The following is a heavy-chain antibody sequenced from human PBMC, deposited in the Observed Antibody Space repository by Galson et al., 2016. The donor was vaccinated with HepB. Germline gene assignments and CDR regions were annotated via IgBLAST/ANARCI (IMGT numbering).Heavy chain of an antibody. CDR1: GGTFSPYA. J-gene: IGHJ5*02. V-gene: IGHV1-69*13. CDR2: IIPKFGTA. CDR3: AREGFSAAHNWFDP. Sequence: SVKVSCKASGGTFSPYAFSWFRQAPGEGPEWMGAIIPKFGTAGYAQCLQGRVTITADEATTTVYLELVTLRSNDTAMFYCAREGFSAAHNWFDPWGQGTLVIVSS.